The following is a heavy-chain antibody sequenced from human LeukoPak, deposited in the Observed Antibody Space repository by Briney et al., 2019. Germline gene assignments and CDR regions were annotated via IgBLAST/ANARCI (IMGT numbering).Heavy chain of an antibody. D-gene: IGHD2-2*01. J-gene: IGHJ6*03. CDR2: IKQDGSEK. Sequence: PGGSLRLSCAASGFTFSSYSMNWVRQAPGKGLEWVANIKQDGSEKYYVDSVKGRFTISRDNAKNSLYLQMNSLRAEDTAVYYCARVQRKYQLPRLNDYDYMDIWGKGTTVTISS. CDR1: GFTFSSYS. CDR3: ARVQRKYQLPRLNDYDYMDI. V-gene: IGHV3-7*01.